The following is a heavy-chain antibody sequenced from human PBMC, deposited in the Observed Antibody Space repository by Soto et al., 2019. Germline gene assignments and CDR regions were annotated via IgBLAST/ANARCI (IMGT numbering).Heavy chain of an antibody. Sequence: EVQLLESGGGLVQPGGSLRLSCAASGFTFSSYAMSWVRQAPGKGLEWVSAISGSGGSTYYADSVKGRFTISRDNSKNTLYLKMNRLRAEDTAVYYCAKTWFGELLLGWFDPWGQGTLVTVSS. CDR1: GFTFSSYA. CDR3: AKTWFGELLLGWFDP. J-gene: IGHJ5*02. CDR2: ISGSGGST. D-gene: IGHD3-10*01. V-gene: IGHV3-23*01.